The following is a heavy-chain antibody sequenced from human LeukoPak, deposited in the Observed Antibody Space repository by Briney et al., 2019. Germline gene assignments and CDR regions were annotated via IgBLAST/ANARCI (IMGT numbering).Heavy chain of an antibody. CDR3: ARWPGY. Sequence: PSETLSLTCAVYGGSFSGYYWSWIRQPPGKGLEWIGEINHSGSTNYIPSLKSRVTISVDTSKNQFSLKLSSVTAADTAVYYCARWPGYWGQGTLVTVSS. J-gene: IGHJ4*02. V-gene: IGHV4-34*01. D-gene: IGHD5-12*01. CDR2: INHSGST. CDR1: GGSFSGYY.